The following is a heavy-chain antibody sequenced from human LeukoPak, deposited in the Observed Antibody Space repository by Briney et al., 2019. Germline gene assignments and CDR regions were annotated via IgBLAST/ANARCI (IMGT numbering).Heavy chain of an antibody. V-gene: IGHV2-5*01. CDR3: AHRLVGEGLDY. J-gene: IGHJ4*02. CDR1: GFSLSTSGVG. CDR2: VHWNDNN. D-gene: IGHD6-6*01. Sequence: SGPTLVKPTQTLTLTCTFSGFSLSTSGVGVGWIRHPPGKALEWLAVVHWNDNNYYSPSLKSRLTVTKDTSKNQVVLSLTNMDPVDTATYYCAHRLVGEGLDYWGQGTLVTVSS.